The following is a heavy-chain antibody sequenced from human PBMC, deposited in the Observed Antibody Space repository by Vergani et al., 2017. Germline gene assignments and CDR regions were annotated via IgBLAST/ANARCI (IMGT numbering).Heavy chain of an antibody. CDR1: GFTFSSYG. V-gene: IGHV3-30*18. D-gene: IGHD3-10*01. J-gene: IGHJ6*03. Sequence: VQLVESGGGVVQPGRSLRLSCAASGFTFSSYGMHWVRQAPGKGLEWVAVISYDGSNKYYADSVKGRFTISRDNSKNTLYLQMNSLRAEDTAVYYCAKAHRGVRGVINYYYYMDVWGKXP. CDR2: ISYDGSNK. CDR3: AKAHRGVRGVINYYYYMDV.